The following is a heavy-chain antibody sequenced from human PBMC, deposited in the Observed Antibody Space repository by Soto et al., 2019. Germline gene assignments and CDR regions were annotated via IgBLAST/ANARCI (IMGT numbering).Heavy chain of an antibody. J-gene: IGHJ4*02. D-gene: IGHD3-9*01. Sequence: GASVKVSCKASGGTFSSYAISWVRQAPGQGLEWMGGIIPIFGTANYAQKFQGRVTITADKSTSTAYMELSSLRSEDTAVYYCARAPDYDILTGYSTAFDYWGQGTLVTVSS. CDR2: IIPIFGTA. V-gene: IGHV1-69*06. CDR3: ARAPDYDILTGYSTAFDY. CDR1: GGTFSSYA.